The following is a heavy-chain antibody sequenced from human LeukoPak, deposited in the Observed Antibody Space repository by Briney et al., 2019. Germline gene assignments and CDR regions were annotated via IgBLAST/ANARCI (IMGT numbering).Heavy chain of an antibody. CDR3: TRDGAEIVVVPAASYYYYGMDV. J-gene: IGHJ6*02. CDR2: IRSKAYGGPT. V-gene: IGHV3-49*03. Sequence: GGSLRLSCTASGFTFGDYAMSWFRQAPGKGLEWVGFIRSKAYGGPTEYAASVKGRFTISRDDSKSIAYLQMNSLKTEDTAVYYCTRDGAEIVVVPAASYYYYGMDVWGQGTTVTVSS. D-gene: IGHD2-2*01. CDR1: GFTFGDYA.